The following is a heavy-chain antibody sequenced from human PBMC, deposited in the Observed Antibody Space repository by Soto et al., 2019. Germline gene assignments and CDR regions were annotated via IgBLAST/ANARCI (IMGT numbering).Heavy chain of an antibody. CDR2: ISAYNGNT. J-gene: IGHJ4*02. CDR3: ARGMYTIDY. Sequence: ASVKVSCKASGYTFTSYGISWVRQAPGQGLEWMGWISAYNGNTNYSQKFQGRVTITRDTSASTAYMELSSLRSEDTAVYYCARGMYTIDYWGQGTLVTVSS. V-gene: IGHV1-18*01. CDR1: GYTFTSYG. D-gene: IGHD1-1*01.